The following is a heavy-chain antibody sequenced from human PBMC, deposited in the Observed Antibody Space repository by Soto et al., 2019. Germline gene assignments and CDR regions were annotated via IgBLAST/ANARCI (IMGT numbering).Heavy chain of an antibody. J-gene: IGHJ4*02. D-gene: IGHD3-22*01. CDR1: GFTFSSYA. CDR2: ISGSGGST. V-gene: IGHV3-23*01. Sequence: GGSLRLSCAASGFTFSSYAMSWVRQAPGKGLEWVSAISGSGGSTYYADSVKGRFTISRDNSKNTLYLQMNSLRAEDTAVYYCAGETYHYDSSGYSTFDYRGQGTLVTVSS. CDR3: AGETYHYDSSGYSTFDY.